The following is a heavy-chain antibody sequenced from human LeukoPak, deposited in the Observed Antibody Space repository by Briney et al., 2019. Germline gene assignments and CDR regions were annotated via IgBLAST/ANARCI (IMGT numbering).Heavy chain of an antibody. J-gene: IGHJ4*02. D-gene: IGHD3-3*01. V-gene: IGHV5-51*01. Sequence: GESLKISCKGSGYSFTNYWIGWVRQMPGKGLEWMGIIYPGDSDTRYSPSSQGQVTFSADKSISTAYLQWSSLKASDTAMYYCARRSAYLLDYWGQGTLVTVSS. CDR1: GYSFTNYW. CDR3: ARRSAYLLDY. CDR2: IYPGDSDT.